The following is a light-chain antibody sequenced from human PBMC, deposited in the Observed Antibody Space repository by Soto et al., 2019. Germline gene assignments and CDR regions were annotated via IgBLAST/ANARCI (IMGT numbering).Light chain of an antibody. CDR2: SAS. CDR1: QSVSSN. Sequence: EIVMTQSPATLSVSPGERATLSCRASQSVSSNLAWYQQKPGHAPRLLIYSASTSATGIPSRFSGSGSGTEFTLTISSLQSEDFAVYYCQQYNNWPPITFGPGTKVDIK. V-gene: IGKV3-15*01. CDR3: QQYNNWPPIT. J-gene: IGKJ3*01.